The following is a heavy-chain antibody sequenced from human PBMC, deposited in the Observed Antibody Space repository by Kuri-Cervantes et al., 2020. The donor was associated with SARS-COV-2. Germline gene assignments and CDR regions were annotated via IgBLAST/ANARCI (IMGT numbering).Heavy chain of an antibody. Sequence: GGSLRLSCAASGFTFSDYYMTWVRQAPGKGLEWVSSISSSSTVYYADSVKGRFTISRDNAKNSLYLQMNSLRAEDTALYHCARGLGELLWFGSNWFDPWGQGTLVTVSS. CDR1: GFTFSDYY. CDR3: ARGLGELLWFGSNWFDP. D-gene: IGHD3-10*01. J-gene: IGHJ5*02. V-gene: IGHV3-69-1*01. CDR2: ISSSSTV.